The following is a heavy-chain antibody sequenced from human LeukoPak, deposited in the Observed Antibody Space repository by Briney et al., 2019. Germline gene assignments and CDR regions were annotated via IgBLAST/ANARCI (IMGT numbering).Heavy chain of an antibody. Sequence: GGSLRLSCAASGFTFSSYAMSWVRQAPGEGLEWVSAISGSGGSTYYADSVKGRFTISRDNSKNTLYLQMNSLRAEDTAVYYCAKDMVVTAIPGGDAFDIWGQGTMVTVSS. CDR1: GFTFSSYA. V-gene: IGHV3-23*01. CDR2: ISGSGGST. J-gene: IGHJ3*02. D-gene: IGHD2-21*02. CDR3: AKDMVVTAIPGGDAFDI.